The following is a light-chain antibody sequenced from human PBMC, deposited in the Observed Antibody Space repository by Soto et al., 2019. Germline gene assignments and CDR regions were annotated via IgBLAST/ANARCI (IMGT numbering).Light chain of an antibody. CDR1: QSVRSTY. J-gene: IGKJ2*01. CDR2: ATS. CDR3: QLYVRSPPGYT. Sequence: EIVLTQSPGTRSLSPGERATLSFRASQSVRSTYLSWYQQKPGQAPGLLPYATSSRATAIPDRFSVSGSGTDFNLTIRRLEPEDVAMSYCQLYVRSPPGYTFGQGTKLEI. V-gene: IGKV3-20*01.